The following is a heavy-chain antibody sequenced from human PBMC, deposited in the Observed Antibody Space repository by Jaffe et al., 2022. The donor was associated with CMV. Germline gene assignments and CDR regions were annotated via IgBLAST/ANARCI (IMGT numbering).Heavy chain of an antibody. V-gene: IGHV4-59*01. D-gene: IGHD3-3*01. CDR2: IYSSGTT. J-gene: IGHJ4*02. CDR3: ARGGPIFIDS. CDR1: GGSISPYY. Sequence: QVQLQESGPGLVKPSETLSLSCTVSGGSISPYYWSWIRQPPGKGLEWVGYIYSSGTTNYNPSLKSRVTISVDTSKNHFSLRLSSVTAADTALYFCARGGPIFIDSWGQGTLVTVSS.